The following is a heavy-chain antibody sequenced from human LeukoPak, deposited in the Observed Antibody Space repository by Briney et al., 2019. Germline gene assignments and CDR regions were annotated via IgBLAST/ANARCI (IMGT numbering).Heavy chain of an antibody. CDR3: AAENGNFWIGSHYFED. J-gene: IGHJ4*02. CDR2: IYFDGNT. D-gene: IGHD3-3*01. CDR1: GGSLGSSSYY. Sequence: PSETLSLTCTVSGGSLGSSSYYWGWIRQAPGKGLEWIGTIYFDGNTFYNPSLKSRVTLSIDMSKSQFSLRLASVTAADTAIYYCAAENGNFWIGSHYFEDWGQGSLVSVSS. V-gene: IGHV4-39*01.